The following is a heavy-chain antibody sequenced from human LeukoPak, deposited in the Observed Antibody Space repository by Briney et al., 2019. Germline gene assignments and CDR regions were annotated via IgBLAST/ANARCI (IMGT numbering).Heavy chain of an antibody. V-gene: IGHV3-15*01. D-gene: IGHD2-21*02. J-gene: IGHJ4*02. CDR1: GFILSESW. CDR3: TTRVVTTNDY. Sequence: GGSLRLSCAASGFILSESWMNWVRQAPGKGLEWVGRVKRKTDGETTDYPAPVKGRFTISRDDSKKTLYLQMNSLKTEDTAVYYCTTRVVTTNDYWGQGTLVTVSS. CDR2: VKRKTDGETT.